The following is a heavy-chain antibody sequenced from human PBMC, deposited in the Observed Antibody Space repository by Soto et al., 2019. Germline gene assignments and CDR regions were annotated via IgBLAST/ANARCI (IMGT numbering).Heavy chain of an antibody. CDR1: GGSFSGYY. V-gene: IGHV4-34*01. Sequence: QVQLQQWGAGLLKPSETLSLTCAVYGGSFSGYYWSWIRQPPGKGLEWIGEINHSGSTNYNPSLKRRVTISVDASKNQFSLKLSSVTAADTAVYHCARSWGVRDIWGQGTMVTVSS. CDR2: INHSGST. CDR3: ARSWGVRDI. D-gene: IGHD3-10*02. J-gene: IGHJ3*02.